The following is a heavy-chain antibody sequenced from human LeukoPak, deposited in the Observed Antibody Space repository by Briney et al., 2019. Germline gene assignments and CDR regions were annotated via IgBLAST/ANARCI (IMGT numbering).Heavy chain of an antibody. V-gene: IGHV1-2*02. J-gene: IGHJ5*02. CDR2: INPNSGGT. Sequence: ASVKVSCKASGYTFTDYYMHWVRQAPGQGLEWMGWINPNSGGTNYAQQFQGRVTMTRDTSISTAYMELSNLRSDDTAVYYCARGVAAAGGRWFDPWGQGTLVTVSS. CDR3: ARGVAAAGGRWFDP. D-gene: IGHD6-13*01. CDR1: GYTFTDYY.